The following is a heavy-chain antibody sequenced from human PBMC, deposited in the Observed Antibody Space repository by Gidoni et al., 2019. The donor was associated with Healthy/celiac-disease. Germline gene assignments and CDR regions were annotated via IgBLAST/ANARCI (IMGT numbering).Heavy chain of an antibody. V-gene: IGHV4-4*02. CDR2: IYHSGST. CDR1: GGSISSSNW. Sequence: QVQLQESGPGLVKPSGTLSLTCAVSGGSISSSNWWSWVRQPPGKGLEWIGEIYHSGSTNYNPSLKSRVTISVDKSKNQFSLKLSSVTAADTAVYYCASWETTTNPYYYYYYMDVWGKGTTVTVSS. D-gene: IGHD1-1*01. J-gene: IGHJ6*03. CDR3: ASWETTTNPYYYYYYMDV.